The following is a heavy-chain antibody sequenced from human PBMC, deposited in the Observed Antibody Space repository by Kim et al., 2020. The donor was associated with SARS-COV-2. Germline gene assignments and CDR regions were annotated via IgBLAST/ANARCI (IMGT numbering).Heavy chain of an antibody. CDR3: ARGPSSSSSYSYGLDV. V-gene: IGHV3-72*01. CDR2: VRNKANSYTT. Sequence: GGSLRLSCAASGFTFTDHYMDWVRQAPGKGLQWVGRVRNKANSYTTEYAASVKGRFTISRDDSKNSLYLQLNSLKTEDTAVFYCARGPSSSSSYSYGLDVWGQGTTVTVAS. CDR1: GFTFTDHY. J-gene: IGHJ6*02. D-gene: IGHD6-6*01.